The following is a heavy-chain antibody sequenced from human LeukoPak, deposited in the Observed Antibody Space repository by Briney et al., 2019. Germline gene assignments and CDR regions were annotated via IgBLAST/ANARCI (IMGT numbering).Heavy chain of an antibody. V-gene: IGHV1-2*02. D-gene: IGHD6-19*01. CDR1: GYTFTGYY. CDR3: ARDLDISGWYGPIDY. Sequence: ASVKVSCKASGYTFTGYYMHWVRQAPGQGLEWMGWINPNSGGTNYAQKFQGRVTMTRDTSISTAYMELSRLRSDDTAVYYCARDLDISGWYGPIDYWGQGTLVTVSS. CDR2: INPNSGGT. J-gene: IGHJ4*02.